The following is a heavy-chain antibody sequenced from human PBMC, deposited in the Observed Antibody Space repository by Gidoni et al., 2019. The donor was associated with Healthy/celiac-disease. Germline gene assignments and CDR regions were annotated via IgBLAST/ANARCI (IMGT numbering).Heavy chain of an antibody. CDR1: GGTFSRYA. J-gene: IGHJ4*02. CDR3: ARDSSGGDY. Sequence: QVQLVQSGAEVKKPGSSVKVSCKASGGTFSRYAISGVRQAPGQGLVWMGGIIPIFGTANYAQKFQGRVTITADESTSTAYMELSSLRSEDTAVYYCARDSSGGDYWGQGTLVTVSS. V-gene: IGHV1-69*01. D-gene: IGHD6-19*01. CDR2: IIPIFGTA.